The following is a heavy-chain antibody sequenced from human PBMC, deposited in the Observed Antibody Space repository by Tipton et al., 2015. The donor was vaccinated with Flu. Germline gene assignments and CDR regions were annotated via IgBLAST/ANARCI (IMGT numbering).Heavy chain of an antibody. Sequence: LRLSCTVSGGSISSYYWSWVRQPPGKGLEWIGYIYYSGSTNYNPSLKSRVTISVDTSKNQFSLKLSSVTAADTAVYYCARDRPNYYYYGMDVWGQGTTVTVSS. CDR3: ARDRPNYYYYGMDV. CDR1: GGSISSYY. CDR2: IYYSGST. V-gene: IGHV4-59*01. J-gene: IGHJ6*02.